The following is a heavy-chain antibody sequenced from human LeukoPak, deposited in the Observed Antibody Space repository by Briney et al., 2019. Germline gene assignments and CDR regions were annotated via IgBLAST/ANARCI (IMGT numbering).Heavy chain of an antibody. D-gene: IGHD3-16*02. J-gene: IGHJ4*02. CDR1: GGSFSGYY. CDR3: AGSYYDYVWGSYRFDY. CDR2: INHSGST. V-gene: IGHV4-34*01. Sequence: SETLSLTCAVYGGSFSGYYWSWIRQPPGKGLEWIGEINHSGSTNYNPSLKSRVTISVDTSKNQFSLKLSSVTAADTAVYYCAGSYYDYVWGSYRFDYWGQGTLVTVSS.